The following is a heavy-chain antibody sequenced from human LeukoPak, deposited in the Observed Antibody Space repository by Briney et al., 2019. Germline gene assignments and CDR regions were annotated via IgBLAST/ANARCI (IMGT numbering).Heavy chain of an antibody. J-gene: IGHJ1*01. V-gene: IGHV1-69*13. CDR2: IIPVLGTT. CDR1: GGTFISLA. D-gene: IGHD4-17*01. Sequence: ASVKVSCKASGGTFISLAISWVRQAPGQGLEWMGGIIPVLGTTIYTQKFQGRLTITADESTTTDYMELSSLTSEDTAFYYCATRADYGDYDPYFQHWGQGTLVTVSS. CDR3: ATRADYGDYDPYFQH.